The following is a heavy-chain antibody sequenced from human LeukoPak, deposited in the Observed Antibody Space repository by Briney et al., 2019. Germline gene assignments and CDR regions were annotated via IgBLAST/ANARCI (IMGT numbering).Heavy chain of an antibody. J-gene: IGHJ6*03. Sequence: GGSLRLSCAASGFTFSSYSMNWVRQAPGKGLEWVSSISSSSSYIYYADSVKGRFTISRDNAKNSLYLQMNSLRAEDTAVYYCARTGGETYYHPPYYYYYYMDVWGKGTTVTVSS. D-gene: IGHD2/OR15-2a*01. CDR2: ISSSSSYI. V-gene: IGHV3-21*01. CDR1: GFTFSSYS. CDR3: ARTGGETYYHPPYYYYYYMDV.